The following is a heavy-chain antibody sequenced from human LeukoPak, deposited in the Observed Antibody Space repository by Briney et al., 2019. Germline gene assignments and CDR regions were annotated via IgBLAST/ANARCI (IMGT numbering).Heavy chain of an antibody. CDR3: AKASMDCTNGVCYIGYGDPRQKPLDY. CDR2: ISYDGSNK. Sequence: PGGSLRLSCAASGFTFSSYGMHWVRQAPGKGLEWVAVISYDGSNKYYADSVKGRFTISRDNSKNTLYLQMNSLRAEDTAAYYCAKASMDCTNGVCYIGYGDPRQKPLDYWGQGTLVTVSS. V-gene: IGHV3-30*18. J-gene: IGHJ4*02. D-gene: IGHD2-8*01. CDR1: GFTFSSYG.